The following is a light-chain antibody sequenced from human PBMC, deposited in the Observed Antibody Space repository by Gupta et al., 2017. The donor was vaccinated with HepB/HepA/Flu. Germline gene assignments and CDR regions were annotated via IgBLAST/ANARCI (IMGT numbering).Light chain of an antibody. CDR2: WAS. CDR3: QQYYSTPLT. Sequence: DIVMTQSPDSLPVSLGERATINCKSSQSVLYSANNKNYLAWYQQRPGQPPKMLIYWASTRESGVPDRFSGSGSGTDFTLTISSLQAEDVAVYYCQQYYSTPLTFGGGTKVEI. J-gene: IGKJ4*01. CDR1: QSVLYSANNKNY. V-gene: IGKV4-1*01.